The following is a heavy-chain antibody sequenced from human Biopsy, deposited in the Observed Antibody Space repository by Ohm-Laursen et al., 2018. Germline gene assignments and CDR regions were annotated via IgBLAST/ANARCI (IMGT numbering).Heavy chain of an antibody. D-gene: IGHD2-8*01. CDR1: SGSFSSNY. Sequence: SDTLSLTCTVYSGSFSSNYWTWIRQPPGKGLEWIGEITHSGYTNYNPSLKSRVTVSVDTSKNQFSLKLSSVTAADTAVYYCASRLYGPNPIDYWGQGTRVTVSS. CDR2: ITHSGYT. J-gene: IGHJ4*02. CDR3: ASRLYGPNPIDY. V-gene: IGHV4-34*01.